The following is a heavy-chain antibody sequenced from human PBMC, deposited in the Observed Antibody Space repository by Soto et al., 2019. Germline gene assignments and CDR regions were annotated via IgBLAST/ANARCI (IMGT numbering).Heavy chain of an antibody. D-gene: IGHD3-3*01. J-gene: IGHJ5*01. CDR3: SKKVTLSGVVLPTHWFDS. V-gene: IGHV3-49*03. CDR1: GFRFGDYG. Sequence: DVQLVESGGGLVQPGRSLRLSCATSGFRFGDYGMSWFRQAPVKGLEWVGFIRTEPFGATTQNAASVKGRVPITTDDSKRIADLQINNQKTEHKAIYYCSKKVTLSGVVLPTHWFDSWGQGTLVNVSS. CDR2: IRTEPFGATT.